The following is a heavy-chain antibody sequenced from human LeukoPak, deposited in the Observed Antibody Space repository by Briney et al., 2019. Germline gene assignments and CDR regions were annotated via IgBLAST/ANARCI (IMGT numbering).Heavy chain of an antibody. J-gene: IGHJ4*02. CDR2: ISGSGGST. Sequence: GWSLSRYCAASGFTFSHAWMFWVRQAPGIVLWWVSAISGSGGSTYYADSVKGRFTISRDNSKNTLYLQMNSLRAEDTAVYYCAKPLYGGNTRLWGQGTLVTVSS. D-gene: IGHD4-23*01. CDR3: AKPLYGGNTRL. V-gene: IGHV3-23*01. CDR1: GFTFSHA.